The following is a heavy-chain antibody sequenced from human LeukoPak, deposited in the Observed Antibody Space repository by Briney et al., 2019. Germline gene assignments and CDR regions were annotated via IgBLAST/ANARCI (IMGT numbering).Heavy chain of an antibody. D-gene: IGHD2-2*01. J-gene: IGHJ4*02. Sequence: GGSLRLSCAASGFIFSSYGMHWVRQAPGKGLEWVSVISYAGSNKNYADSVKGRFTISRDNSKSTLFLQMNSLRAEDTAVYYCAKEQTDCSTTSCYRYFVYWGQGTLVTVSS. V-gene: IGHV3-30*18. CDR2: ISYAGSNK. CDR3: AKEQTDCSTTSCYRYFVY. CDR1: GFIFSSYG.